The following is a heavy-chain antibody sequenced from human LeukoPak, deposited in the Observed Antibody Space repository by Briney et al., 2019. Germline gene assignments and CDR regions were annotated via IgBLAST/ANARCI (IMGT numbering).Heavy chain of an antibody. CDR1: GYTFTGYY. J-gene: IGHJ4*02. V-gene: IGHV1-2*02. Sequence: ASVNVSCKPSGYTFTGYYMHWVRQAPADGLEGMGWISPNICGTNYAQKFQGRVTMTRDTSISKAYMELSRLRSDDPGGYCCARVMGSGSYYNEFDYWGQGTLVTVSS. D-gene: IGHD3-10*01. CDR2: ISPNICGT. CDR3: ARVMGSGSYYNEFDY.